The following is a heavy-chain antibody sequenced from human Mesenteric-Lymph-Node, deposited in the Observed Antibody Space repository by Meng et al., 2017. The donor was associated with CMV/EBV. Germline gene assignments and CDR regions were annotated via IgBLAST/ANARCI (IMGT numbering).Heavy chain of an antibody. CDR2: IDPSGGST. V-gene: IGHV1-46*01. CDR1: GYIFADYG. CDR3: ARGVGYYDFWSGFWDY. J-gene: IGHJ4*02. Sequence: ASVKVSCKASGYIFADYGVSWVRQAPGQGLEWMGIIDPSGGSTSYAQKFQGRVTMTRDTSTSTVYMELSSLRSEDTAVYYCARGVGYYDFWSGFWDYWGQGTLVTVSS. D-gene: IGHD3-3*01.